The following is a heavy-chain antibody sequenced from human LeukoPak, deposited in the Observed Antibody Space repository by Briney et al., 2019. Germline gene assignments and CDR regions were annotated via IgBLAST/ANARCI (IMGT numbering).Heavy chain of an antibody. CDR2: ISYDGSNK. V-gene: IGHV3-30-3*01. Sequence: PGGSLRLSCAASGFTFSSYAMHWVRQAPGKGLEWVAVISYDGSNKYYADSVKGRFTISRDNSKNTLYLQMNSLRAEDTAVYYCARDRHLIAPRNYYYGMDVWGQGTTVTVSS. CDR1: GFTFSSYA. D-gene: IGHD2/OR15-2a*01. CDR3: ARDRHLIAPRNYYYGMDV. J-gene: IGHJ6*02.